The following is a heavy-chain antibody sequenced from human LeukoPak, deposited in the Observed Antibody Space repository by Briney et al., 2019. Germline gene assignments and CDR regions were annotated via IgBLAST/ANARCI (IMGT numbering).Heavy chain of an antibody. J-gene: IGHJ4*02. CDR3: ANAISYYDSSGRPFDY. V-gene: IGHV3-23*01. D-gene: IGHD3-22*01. CDR2: ISGSGGST. Sequence: GGSLRLSCAASGFTFSSYAMSWVRQAPGKGLEWVSAISGSGGSTYYADSVKGRFTISRDNSKNTLYLQMNSLRAEDTAVYYCANAISYYDSSGRPFDYWGQGTLLIVSS. CDR1: GFTFSSYA.